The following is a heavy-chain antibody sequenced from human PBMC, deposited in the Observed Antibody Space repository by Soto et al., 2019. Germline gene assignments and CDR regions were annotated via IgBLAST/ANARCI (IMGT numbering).Heavy chain of an antibody. D-gene: IGHD2-8*01. CDR3: AREIYCTNGVCPNWFDP. CDR1: GGSISSGGYY. J-gene: IGHJ5*02. V-gene: IGHV4-31*03. Sequence: SETLSLTCTVSGGSISSGGYYWSWIRQHPGKGLEWIGYIYYSGSTYYNPSLKSRVTISVDTSKNQFSLKLSSVTAADTAMYYCAREIYCTNGVCPNWFDPWGQGTPVTVSS. CDR2: IYYSGST.